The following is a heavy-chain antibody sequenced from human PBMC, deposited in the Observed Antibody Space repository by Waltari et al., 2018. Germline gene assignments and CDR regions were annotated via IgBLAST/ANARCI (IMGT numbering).Heavy chain of an antibody. V-gene: IGHV1-69*15. CDR2: IIPIFGTA. D-gene: IGHD1-26*01. CDR1: GGTFSSYA. Sequence: QVQLVQSGAEVKKPGSSVKVSCKASGGTFSSYAISWVRQAPGQGLEWMGRIIPIFGTANYAQKFQGRVTITADESTSTAYMELSSLRSEDTAVYYCARASPYLFGSYYGGDAFDIWGQGTMVTVSS. CDR3: ARASPYLFGSYYGGDAFDI. J-gene: IGHJ3*02.